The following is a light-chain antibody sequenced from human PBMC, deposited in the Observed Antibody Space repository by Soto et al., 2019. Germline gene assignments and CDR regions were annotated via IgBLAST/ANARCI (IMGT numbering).Light chain of an antibody. Sequence: QSALTQPASVSGSPGQSITISCTGTSSDVGSYNYVSWYQQYPGKAPKLMIYDVSNRPSGVSYRFSGSKSGNTASLTISGLQAEDEADYYRSSYTTSSTHVVFGGGTQLTVL. CDR1: SSDVGSYNY. CDR2: DVS. CDR3: SSYTTSSTHVV. V-gene: IGLV2-14*01. J-gene: IGLJ2*01.